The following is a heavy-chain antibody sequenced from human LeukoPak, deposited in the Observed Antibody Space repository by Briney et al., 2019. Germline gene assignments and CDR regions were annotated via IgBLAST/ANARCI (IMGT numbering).Heavy chain of an antibody. CDR1: GYTFTNYA. V-gene: IGHV1-18*01. J-gene: IGHJ4*02. CDR3: ARDHPTVTTNWVF. CDR2: ISAYNGST. D-gene: IGHD4-17*01. Sequence: ASVKVSCKASGYTFTNYAISWVRQAPGQGLQWMGWISAYNGSTNYAQNLQGRVAMTTDTSTSTAYMELRSLRSDDTAVYYCARDHPTVTTNWVFWGQGTLVTVSS.